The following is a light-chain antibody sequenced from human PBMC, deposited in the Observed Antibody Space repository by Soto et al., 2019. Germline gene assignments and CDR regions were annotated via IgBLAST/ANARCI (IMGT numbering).Light chain of an antibody. CDR2: AAS. J-gene: IGKJ5*01. CDR3: QQSYSTPPIT. CDR1: QSISNF. V-gene: IGKV1-39*01. Sequence: DIQMTQSPSSLSASVGDRVTITCRASQSISNFLNWFQQKPGKAPKLLIYAASSLQSGVPSRFSGGGSGADFNLTISSLQPEDFATYYCQQSYSTPPITFGQGTRLEIK.